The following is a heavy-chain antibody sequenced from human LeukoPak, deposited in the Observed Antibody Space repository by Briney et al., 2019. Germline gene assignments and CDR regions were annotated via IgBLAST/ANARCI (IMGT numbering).Heavy chain of an antibody. CDR2: IDTNTGNP. D-gene: IGHD6-19*01. V-gene: IGHV7-4-1*02. CDR3: ARDSKLVAGHRHDY. Sequence: ASVKVSCKASGYTFTTYSMNWVRQAPGQGLEWMGWIDTNTGNPTYAQGFTGRFVFSLDTSVSTAYLQISSLKAEDTAVYYCARDSKLVAGHRHDYWGQGTLVTVSS. CDR1: GYTFTTYS. J-gene: IGHJ4*02.